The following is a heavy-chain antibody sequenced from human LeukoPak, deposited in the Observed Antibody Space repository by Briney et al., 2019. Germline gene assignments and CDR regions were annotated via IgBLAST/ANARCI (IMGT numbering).Heavy chain of an antibody. J-gene: IGHJ4*02. CDR2: IYSGGST. CDR3: ARTIVGTTTAADYFDY. D-gene: IGHD1-26*01. V-gene: IGHV3-53*01. Sequence: GGSLRLSCAASGFTVSSNYMSWVRQAPGKGLEWVSIIYSGGSTYYADSVKGRFTISRDNSKNTLYLQANNLRAEDTAMYYCARTIVGTTTAADYFDYWGQGTLVTVSS. CDR1: GFTVSSNY.